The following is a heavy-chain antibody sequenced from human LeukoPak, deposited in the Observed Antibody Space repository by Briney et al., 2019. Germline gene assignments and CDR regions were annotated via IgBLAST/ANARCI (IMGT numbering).Heavy chain of an antibody. CDR2: IIPIFGTA. V-gene: IGHV1-69*01. Sequence: ASVKVSCKASGGTFSSYAISWVRQAPGQGLEWMGGIIPIFGTANYAQKFQGRVTITADESTSTAYMELSSLRSEDTAVYYSARVIEDSSGYYLDYWGQGTLVTVSS. CDR3: ARVIEDSSGYYLDY. D-gene: IGHD3-22*01. J-gene: IGHJ4*02. CDR1: GGTFSSYA.